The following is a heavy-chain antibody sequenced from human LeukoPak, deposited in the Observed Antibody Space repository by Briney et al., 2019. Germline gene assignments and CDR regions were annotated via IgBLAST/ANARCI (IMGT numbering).Heavy chain of an antibody. CDR2: ISWNSGSI. J-gene: IGHJ3*02. CDR3: AKAGWLQLSDAFDI. CDR1: GFTFDDYA. Sequence: GGSLRLSCAASGFTFDDYAMHWVRQAPGKGLEWVSGISWNSGSIGYADSVKGRFTISRDNAKNSLYLQMNSLRAEDTALYYCAKAGWLQLSDAFDIWGQGTMVTVSS. D-gene: IGHD5-24*01. V-gene: IGHV3-9*01.